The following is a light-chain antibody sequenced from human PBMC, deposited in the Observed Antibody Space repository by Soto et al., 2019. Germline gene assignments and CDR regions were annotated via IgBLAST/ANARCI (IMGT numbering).Light chain of an antibody. J-gene: IGKJ1*01. V-gene: IGKV1-5*03. CDR2: KAS. CDR1: QSISSW. CDR3: QQYNSYPPP. Sequence: DLQMTQSPSTLSASVGDRVTITCRASQSISSWLAWYQQKPGKAPKLLIYKASSLECGVPSRFSGSGSGTEFTLTISSLQPDDFATYYCQQYNSYPPPFGQGTKVEIK.